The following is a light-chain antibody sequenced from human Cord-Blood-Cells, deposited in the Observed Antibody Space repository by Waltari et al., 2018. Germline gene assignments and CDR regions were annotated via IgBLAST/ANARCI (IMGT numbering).Light chain of an antibody. Sequence: DIQLTQSPSFLSASVGDRVTITCRASQGISSYLAWYQQKPGKAPKLLIYAASTLQSGVPSRFSGSGSGTEFTLTISGLQPEDFAAYYCQHLNSYLLLGAGTNVESK. V-gene: IGKV1-9*01. CDR3: QHLNSYLL. J-gene: IGKJ4*01. CDR2: AAS. CDR1: QGISSY.